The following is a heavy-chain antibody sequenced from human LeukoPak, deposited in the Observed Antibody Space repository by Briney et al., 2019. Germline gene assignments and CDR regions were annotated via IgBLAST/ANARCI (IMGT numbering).Heavy chain of an antibody. CDR2: IYYSGST. J-gene: IGHJ4*02. CDR1: GGSISSYY. D-gene: IGHD3-10*01. V-gene: IGHV4-59*08. CDR3: ARALRGVIIAFDY. Sequence: SETLSLTCTGSGGSISSYYWSWIRQPPGKGLEWIGYIYYSGSTNYNPSLKSRVTISVDTSKNPFSLRLSSVTAADTAVYYCARALRGVIIAFDYWGQGTLVTVSS.